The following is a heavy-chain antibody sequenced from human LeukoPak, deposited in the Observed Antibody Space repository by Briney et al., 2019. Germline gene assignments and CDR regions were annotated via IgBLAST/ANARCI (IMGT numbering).Heavy chain of an antibody. D-gene: IGHD6-19*01. CDR2: IYTSGST. Sequence: SETLSLTCTVSGGSISSYYWSWIRQPAGKGLEWIGRIYTSGSTNYNPSLKSRVTMSVDTSKSQFSLKLSSVTAADTAVYYCARDWHSSGWYDYWGQGTLVTVSS. V-gene: IGHV4-4*07. CDR1: GGSISSYY. J-gene: IGHJ4*02. CDR3: ARDWHSSGWYDY.